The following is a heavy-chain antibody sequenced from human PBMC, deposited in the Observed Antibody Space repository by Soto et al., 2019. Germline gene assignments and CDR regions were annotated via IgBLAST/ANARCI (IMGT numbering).Heavy chain of an antibody. J-gene: IGHJ4*02. Sequence: PGGSLRLSCAASGFTFTRYSMNWFRQAPVNGLEWVSSISSTTNYIYYADSMKGRFIVSRDNAKNSVYLDMNSLSAEDTAVYYCARESEDLTSNFDYWGQGTLVTSPQ. V-gene: IGHV3-21*01. CDR3: ARESEDLTSNFDY. CDR1: GFTFTRYS. CDR2: ISSTTNYI.